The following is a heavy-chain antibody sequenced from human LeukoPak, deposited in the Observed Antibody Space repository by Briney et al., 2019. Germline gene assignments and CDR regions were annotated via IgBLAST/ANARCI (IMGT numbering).Heavy chain of an antibody. Sequence: GGSLRLSCAASGFTFSSYWMSWVRQAPGKGLERVANIKQDGSEKYYVDSVKGRFTISRDNAKNSLYLQMNSLRAEDTAVYYCARGLGYCSGGSCYPYYFDYWGQGTLVTVSS. CDR1: GFTFSSYW. CDR2: IKQDGSEK. V-gene: IGHV3-7*03. J-gene: IGHJ4*02. D-gene: IGHD2-15*01. CDR3: ARGLGYCSGGSCYPYYFDY.